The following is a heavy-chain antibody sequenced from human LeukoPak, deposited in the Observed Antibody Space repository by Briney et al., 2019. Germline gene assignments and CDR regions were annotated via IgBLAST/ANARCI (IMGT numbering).Heavy chain of an antibody. CDR3: AREASSSGAFDY. D-gene: IGHD3-10*01. J-gene: IGHJ4*02. V-gene: IGHV4-59*12. Sequence: SETLSLTCTISNGSISDDYWSWIRQPPGKGLEWIGNIYYSGSTNYNPSLKSRVTISVDTSKNQFSLKLSSVTAADTAVYYCAREASSSGAFDYWGQGTLVTVSS. CDR2: IYYSGST. CDR1: NGSISDDY.